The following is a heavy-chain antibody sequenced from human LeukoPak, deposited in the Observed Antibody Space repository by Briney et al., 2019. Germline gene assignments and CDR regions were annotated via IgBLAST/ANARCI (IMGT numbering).Heavy chain of an antibody. D-gene: IGHD3-22*01. CDR3: ARTTYDSSGLHYYYYYMDV. V-gene: IGHV3-23*01. J-gene: IGHJ6*03. Sequence: TGGSLRLSCAASGFTFSTYAMTWVRQAPGKGLEWVSAISASVGTTYYADSVKGRFTISRDNSKNTLYLQMNSLRAEDTAVYYCARTTYDSSGLHYYYYYMDVWGKGTTVTVSS. CDR1: GFTFSTYA. CDR2: ISASVGTT.